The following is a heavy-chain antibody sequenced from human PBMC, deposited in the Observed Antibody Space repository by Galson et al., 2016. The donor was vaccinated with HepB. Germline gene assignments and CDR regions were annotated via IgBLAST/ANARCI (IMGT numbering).Heavy chain of an antibody. CDR1: GYTFTSYW. J-gene: IGHJ4*02. CDR2: IHPGDSDT. V-gene: IGHV5-51*01. CDR3: ARTSTPYCDY. Sequence: QSGAEVKKPGESLKISCKVSGYTFTSYWISWVRQMPGKGLEWMGIIHPGDSDTRYSPSFQDQVTISVDKSINTAYLQWSSLKAPDTAMYYCARTSTPYCDYWGQGTLVTVSS.